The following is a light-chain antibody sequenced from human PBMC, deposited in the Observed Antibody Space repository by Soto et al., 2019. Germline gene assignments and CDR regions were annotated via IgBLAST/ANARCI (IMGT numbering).Light chain of an antibody. V-gene: IGKV1-6*01. Sequence: AIQLSQSPASLSASVGDRVTIPCRASQGIRNDLGWYQQKPGKAPKLLIYAASSLQSGGPSRFSGSGSGTEFTLTISCLQPDDVATYHCQQYNSYSQFTFGPGTKVD. CDR2: AAS. J-gene: IGKJ3*01. CDR3: QQYNSYSQFT. CDR1: QGIRND.